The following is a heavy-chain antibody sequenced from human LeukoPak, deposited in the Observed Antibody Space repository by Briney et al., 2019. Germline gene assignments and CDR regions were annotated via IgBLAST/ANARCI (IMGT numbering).Heavy chain of an antibody. CDR3: ARGRPQSSVYDY. CDR2: IVTDGSA. Sequence: GGSLRLSCADSGYIVSTTFLTWVRQAPGKGLEWVSVIVTDGSAFYADSVKGRVTISRDSSKNTLYLQMNSLRAEDTAVYYCARGRPQSSVYDYWGQGTLVTVSS. D-gene: IGHD5-24*01. CDR1: GYIVSTTF. V-gene: IGHV3-53*01. J-gene: IGHJ4*02.